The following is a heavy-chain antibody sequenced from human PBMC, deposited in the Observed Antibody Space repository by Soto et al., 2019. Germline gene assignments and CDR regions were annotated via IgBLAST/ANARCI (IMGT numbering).Heavy chain of an antibody. V-gene: IGHV4-39*01. CDR3: ARPGDAYGLDV. J-gene: IGHJ6*02. D-gene: IGHD2-21*02. Sequence: PSETLSLTCSVSGASITRSSYYCSCIRQPPGKGLEWIASIHSHSGSTYYDPSLKGRVLISVDTSKNHFSLNLSSVTAADTAVYYCARPGDAYGLDVWGQGTTVTVSS. CDR2: IHSHSGST. CDR1: GASITRSSYY.